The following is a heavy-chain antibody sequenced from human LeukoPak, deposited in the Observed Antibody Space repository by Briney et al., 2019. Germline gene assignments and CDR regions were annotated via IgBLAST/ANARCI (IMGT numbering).Heavy chain of an antibody. V-gene: IGHV4-34*01. Sequence: SETLSLTCAVYGGSFSGYYWSWIRQPPGKGLEWIGEINHSGSTNYNPSLKSRVTISVDKSKNQFSLKLSSVTAADTAVYYCARTIAVAGNYFDYWGQGTLVTVSS. CDR3: ARTIAVAGNYFDY. CDR1: GGSFSGYY. CDR2: INHSGST. D-gene: IGHD6-19*01. J-gene: IGHJ4*02.